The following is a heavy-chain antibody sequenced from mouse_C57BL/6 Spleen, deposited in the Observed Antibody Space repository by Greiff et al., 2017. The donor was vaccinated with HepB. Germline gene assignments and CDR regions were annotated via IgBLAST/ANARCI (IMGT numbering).Heavy chain of an antibody. CDR2: SRNKANDYTT. V-gene: IGHV7-1*01. J-gene: IGHJ4*01. CDR1: GFTFSDFY. Sequence: EVQRVESGGGLVQSGRSLRLSCATSGFTFSDFYMEWVRQAPGKGLEWIAASRNKANDYTTEYSASVKGRFIVSRDTSQSILYLQMNALRAEDTAMYYCARALGSMDYWGQGTSVTVSS. CDR3: ARALGSMDY.